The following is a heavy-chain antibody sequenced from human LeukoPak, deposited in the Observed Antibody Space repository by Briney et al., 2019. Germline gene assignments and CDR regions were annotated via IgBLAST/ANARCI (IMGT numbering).Heavy chain of an antibody. CDR3: ARLQATVSTPAYFDY. Sequence: SETLSLTWTGSGGSISRYYLSWIRQAPGKGLEWVCFIYYSWSTNYNPSLKNRVAISIDTSKNQFSLKAESLTASDTAVYFCARLQATVSTPAYFDYWGQGTTVTVSS. D-gene: IGHD5/OR15-5a*01. J-gene: IGHJ4*02. CDR1: GGSISRYY. CDR2: IYYSWST. V-gene: IGHV4-59*01.